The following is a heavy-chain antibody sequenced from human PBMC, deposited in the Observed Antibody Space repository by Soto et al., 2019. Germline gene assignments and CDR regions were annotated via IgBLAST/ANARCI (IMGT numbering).Heavy chain of an antibody. Sequence: SQTLSLANAISGDSVSANSAAWNFIRQSPSRGLEWLGRTYYRSKLNYDYAESVKSRMTITPDTSNNQFSLQLNSVTPEDTAVYYCVRQPLATLARYGMDVWGQGTTVTVSS. V-gene: IGHV6-1*01. CDR1: GDSVSANSAA. D-gene: IGHD6-6*01. CDR2: TYYRSKLNY. CDR3: VRQPLATLARYGMDV. J-gene: IGHJ6*02.